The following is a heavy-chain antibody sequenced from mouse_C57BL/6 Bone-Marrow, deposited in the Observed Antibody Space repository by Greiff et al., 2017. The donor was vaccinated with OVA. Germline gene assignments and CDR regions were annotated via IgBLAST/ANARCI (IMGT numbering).Heavy chain of an antibody. Sequence: EVQLQQSGAELVRPGASVKLSCTASGFTIKDDYMHWVKQRPEQGLEWIGWIDPENGDTEYASKFQGKATIPADTSSNTAYLQLSSLTSEDTAVYYCTTGLGGFAYWGQGTLVTVSA. V-gene: IGHV14-4*01. CDR2: IDPENGDT. CDR1: GFTIKDDY. CDR3: TTGLGGFAY. D-gene: IGHD2-4*01. J-gene: IGHJ3*01.